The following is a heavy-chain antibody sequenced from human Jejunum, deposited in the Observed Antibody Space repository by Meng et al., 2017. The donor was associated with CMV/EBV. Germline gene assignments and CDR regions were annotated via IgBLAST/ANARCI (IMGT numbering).Heavy chain of an antibody. CDR3: ARGIIRASIYFDY. CDR2: IYFSGNT. CDR1: GGSFSCGDYY. D-gene: IGHD1-26*01. Sequence: HVQLQESGPVLVKSSQTLSLICTVSGGSFSCGDYYWSWIRQPPGKGLEWIGYIYFSGNTYYNPSLKNRVSISVDTSTNHFSLKLSSVTAADTAVYYCARGIIRASIYFDYWGQGTLVTVSS. J-gene: IGHJ4*02. V-gene: IGHV4-30-4*08.